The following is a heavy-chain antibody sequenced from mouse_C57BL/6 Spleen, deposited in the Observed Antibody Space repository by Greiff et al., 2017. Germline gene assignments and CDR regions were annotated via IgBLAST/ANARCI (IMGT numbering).Heavy chain of an antibody. Sequence: QVQLQQSGAELVKPGASVKISCKASGYAFSSYWMNWVKQRPGKGLEWIGQIYPGDGDTNYNGKFKGKATLTADKSSSTAYMQLSSLTSEDSAVYFGARGILYDGYWYFDVWGTGTTVTVSS. D-gene: IGHD2-3*01. CDR1: GYAFSSYW. CDR3: ARGILYDGYWYFDV. CDR2: IYPGDGDT. J-gene: IGHJ1*03. V-gene: IGHV1-80*01.